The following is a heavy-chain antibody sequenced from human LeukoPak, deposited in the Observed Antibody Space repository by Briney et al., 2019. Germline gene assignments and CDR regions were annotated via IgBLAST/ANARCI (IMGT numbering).Heavy chain of an antibody. CDR3: AKDPQLEPAYYSDY. CDR2: ISWNSGSI. Sequence: PGRSLRLSCAASGFTFDDYAMHWVRQAPGKGLEWVSGISWNSGSIGYADSVKGRFTISRDNAKNSLYLQMNSLRAEDTALYYCAKDPQLEPAYYSDYWGQGTLVTVSS. V-gene: IGHV3-9*01. CDR1: GFTFDDYA. D-gene: IGHD1-1*01. J-gene: IGHJ4*02.